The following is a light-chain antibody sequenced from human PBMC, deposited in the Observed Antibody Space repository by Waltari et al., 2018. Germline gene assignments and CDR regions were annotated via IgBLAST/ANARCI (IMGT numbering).Light chain of an antibody. CDR3: QHYRSLPVT. CDR1: ERVRRP. CDR2: DAS. J-gene: IGKJ1*01. Sequence: EIVLTQSPGTLSLSPGESATLSCRASERVRRPLAWYQPRPGQAPRLLIYDASARATGIPDRFSGSGSGTDFSLTISRLEPEDFALYYCQHYRSLPVTFGQGTKVEIK. V-gene: IGKV3-20*01.